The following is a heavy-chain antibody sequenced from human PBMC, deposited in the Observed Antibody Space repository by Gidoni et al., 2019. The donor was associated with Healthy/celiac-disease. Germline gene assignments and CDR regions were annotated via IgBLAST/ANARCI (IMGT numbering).Heavy chain of an antibody. CDR3: ARGYYDFWSGRPGGNGMDV. J-gene: IGHJ6*02. CDR2: IYYSGST. D-gene: IGHD3-3*01. V-gene: IGHV4-61*01. CDR1: GGSVSSGSYY. Sequence: QVQLQESGPGLVKPSETLSLTCTVSGGSVSSGSYYWSWIRQPPGKGLEWIGYIYYSGSTNYNPSLKSRVTISVDTSKNQFSLKLSSVTAADTAVYYCARGYYDFWSGRPGGNGMDVWGQGTTVTVSS.